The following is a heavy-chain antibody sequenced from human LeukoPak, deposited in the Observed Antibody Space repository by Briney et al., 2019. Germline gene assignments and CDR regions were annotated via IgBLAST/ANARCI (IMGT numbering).Heavy chain of an antibody. CDR1: GGSISSGDYY. D-gene: IGHD3-3*01. V-gene: IGHV4-30-4*08. J-gene: IGHJ5*02. CDR3: ARDRTIFGSGPKQFDP. CDR2: IYYSGST. Sequence: PSETLSLTCTVSGGSISSGDYYWSWIRPPPGKGLEWIGYIYYSGSTYYNPSLKSRVTISVDTSKNQFSLKLSSVTAADTAAYYCARDRTIFGSGPKQFDPWGQGTLVTVSS.